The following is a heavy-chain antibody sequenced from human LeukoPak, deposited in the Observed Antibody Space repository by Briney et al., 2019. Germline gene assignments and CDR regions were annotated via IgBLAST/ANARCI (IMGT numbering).Heavy chain of an antibody. Sequence: GGSLRLSCAASGFTFSSYSMNWVRQAPGKGLEWVSSISSSSSYIYYADSVKGRFTISRDNAKNSLYLQMNSLGAEDTAVYYCARRGIAVAGTGYWGQGTLVTVSS. J-gene: IGHJ4*02. V-gene: IGHV3-21*01. CDR2: ISSSSSYI. D-gene: IGHD6-19*01. CDR1: GFTFSSYS. CDR3: ARRGIAVAGTGY.